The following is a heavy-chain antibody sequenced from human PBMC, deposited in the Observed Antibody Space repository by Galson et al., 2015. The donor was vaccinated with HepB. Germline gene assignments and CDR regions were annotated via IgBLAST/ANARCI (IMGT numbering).Heavy chain of an antibody. CDR2: ISSDGSNK. J-gene: IGHJ4*02. V-gene: IGHV3-30-3*01. CDR3: ARDDY. CDR1: RFTFSSYA. Sequence: SLRLSCAASRFTFSSYAMHWVRQAPGKGLEWVAVISSDGSNKHYADSVKGRFTISRDNSKNTLYLQMNSLRVEDTAVYYCARDDYWGQGTLVTVSS.